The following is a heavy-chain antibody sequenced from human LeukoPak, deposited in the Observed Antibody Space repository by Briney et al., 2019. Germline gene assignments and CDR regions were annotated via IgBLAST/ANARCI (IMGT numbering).Heavy chain of an antibody. V-gene: IGHV4-39*07. CDR1: GGSISSSSYY. D-gene: IGHD3-3*01. J-gene: IGHJ4*02. CDR3: ARVSRYYDFWSGYYTGSHFAY. CDR2: IYYSGST. Sequence: ASETLSLTCTVSGGSISSSSYYWGWIRQPPGKGLEWIGSIYYSGSTYYNPSLKSRVTISVDTSKNQFSLKLSSVTAADTAVYYCARVSRYYDFWSGYYTGSHFAYWGQGTLVTVSS.